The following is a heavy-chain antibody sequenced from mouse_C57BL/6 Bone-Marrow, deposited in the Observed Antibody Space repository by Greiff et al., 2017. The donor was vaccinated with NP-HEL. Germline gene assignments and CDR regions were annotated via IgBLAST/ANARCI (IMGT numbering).Heavy chain of an antibody. D-gene: IGHD1-1*01. CDR1: GYSITSGYY. J-gene: IGHJ1*03. V-gene: IGHV3-6*01. Sequence: EVKVEESGPGLVKPSQSLSLTCSVTGYSITSGYYWNWIRQFPGNKLEWMGYISYDGSNNYNPSLKNRISITRDTSKNQFFLKLNSVTTEDTATYYCARVDGSSYGWYFDVWGTGTTVTVSS. CDR3: ARVDGSSYGWYFDV. CDR2: ISYDGSN.